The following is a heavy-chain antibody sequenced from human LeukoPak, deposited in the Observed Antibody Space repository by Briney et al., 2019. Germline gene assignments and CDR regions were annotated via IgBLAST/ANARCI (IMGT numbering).Heavy chain of an antibody. D-gene: IGHD2/OR15-2a*01. CDR3: ARAGNTRFDY. Sequence: GGSLKLSCAASGFTFSSFAMSWVRQAPGKGLEWVSGISGRDGSTYYADSVKGRFTISRDNSKNTLYLQMNSLRAEDTAVYYCARAGNTRFDYWGQGTLVTVSS. CDR1: GFTFSSFA. V-gene: IGHV3-23*01. CDR2: ISGRDGST. J-gene: IGHJ4*02.